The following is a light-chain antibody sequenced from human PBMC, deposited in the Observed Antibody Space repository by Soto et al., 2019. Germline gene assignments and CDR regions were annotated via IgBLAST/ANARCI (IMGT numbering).Light chain of an antibody. Sequence: DIQMTQSPSSLSASVGDRVTITCRASQGISNYLAWYQQKPGKVPKLLIYAASTLLSGVPSRFSGSGSGTDXXXXIXXXQPEDVATYYCQHYNSAPWTFGQGTKVEIK. J-gene: IGKJ1*01. CDR1: QGISNY. V-gene: IGKV1-27*01. CDR2: AAS. CDR3: QHYNSAPWT.